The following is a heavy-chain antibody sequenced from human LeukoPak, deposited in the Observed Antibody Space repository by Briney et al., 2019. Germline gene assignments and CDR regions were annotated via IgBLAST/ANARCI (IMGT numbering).Heavy chain of an antibody. CDR1: AYTFTGYY. CDR3: ARRSRNGLDAFDI. Sequence: ASVTVSCKASAYTFTGYYLHWVRQAPGQGGGGMGWIDPNNGDTEYAQKLQGRVTMTRVRSISTAYMELSRLTSDDTAVYYCARRSRNGLDAFDIWGQGTMVTVSS. V-gene: IGHV1-2*02. D-gene: IGHD2-8*01. J-gene: IGHJ3*02. CDR2: IDPNNGDT.